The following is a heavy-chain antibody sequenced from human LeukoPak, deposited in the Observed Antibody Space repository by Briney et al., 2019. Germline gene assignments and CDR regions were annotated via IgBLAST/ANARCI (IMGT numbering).Heavy chain of an antibody. Sequence: SETLSLTCAVYGGLLGPYYWSWIRQPPGKGLEWFGEINYSGSTHHNPSLKSRVTISVDTSKNQFSLKLSSVTAADTAVYYCARDQRGYDGFFDPWGQGTLVTVSS. J-gene: IGHJ5*02. CDR1: GGLLGPYY. V-gene: IGHV4-34*01. CDR3: ARDQRGYDGFFDP. D-gene: IGHD2-15*01. CDR2: INYSGST.